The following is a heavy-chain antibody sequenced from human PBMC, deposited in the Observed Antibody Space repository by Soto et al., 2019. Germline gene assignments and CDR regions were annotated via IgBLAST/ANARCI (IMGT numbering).Heavy chain of an antibody. CDR2: INPSGGST. CDR3: ARESVDIVATTRVSGGMDV. D-gene: IGHD5-12*01. V-gene: IGHV1-46*01. CDR1: GYTFTTYY. Sequence: QVQLVQSGAEVKKPGASVKVSCKASGYTFTTYYMHWVRQAPGQGLEWMGIINPSGGSTSYAQKFQGRVTMTRDTSTSTVYMERSSLRSEDTAVYYWARESVDIVATTRVSGGMDVWGQGTTVTVSS. J-gene: IGHJ6*02.